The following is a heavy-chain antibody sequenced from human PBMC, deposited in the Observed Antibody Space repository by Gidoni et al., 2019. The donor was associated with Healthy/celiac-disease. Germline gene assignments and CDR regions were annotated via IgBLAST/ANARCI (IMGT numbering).Heavy chain of an antibody. Sequence: QVQLVESGGGVVQPGRSLRLSCAASGFTFSRYGMHWVRQAPGKGLEWVAVIWYDGSNKYYADSVKGRFTIYRDNSKNTLYLQMNSLRAEDTAVYYCARDRRRLNWFDPWGQGTLVTVSS. CDR3: ARDRRRLNWFDP. D-gene: IGHD3-16*01. CDR2: IWYDGSNK. CDR1: GFTFSRYG. J-gene: IGHJ5*02. V-gene: IGHV3-33*01.